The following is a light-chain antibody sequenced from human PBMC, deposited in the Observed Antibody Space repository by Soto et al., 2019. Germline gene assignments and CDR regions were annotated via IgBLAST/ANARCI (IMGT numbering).Light chain of an antibody. CDR3: SLYRSSSTPVV. CDR1: SSDVGTYNR. V-gene: IGLV2-18*01. CDR2: EVS. J-gene: IGLJ2*01. Sequence: QSALSQPPSVSASPGQSVTISCTGTSSDVGTYNRVSWYQQPPGTAPKLLIYEVSNRLSGVPDRFSGSKSGNTASLTISGLQAEDEADYYCSLYRSSSTPVVFGGGTKLTVL.